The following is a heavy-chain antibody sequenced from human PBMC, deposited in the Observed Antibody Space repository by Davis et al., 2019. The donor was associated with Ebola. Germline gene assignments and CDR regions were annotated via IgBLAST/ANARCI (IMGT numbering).Heavy chain of an antibody. CDR3: ARVYYYDSSFDY. D-gene: IGHD3-22*01. J-gene: IGHJ4*02. Sequence: GSLRLSCAASGFTFSDYYMSWIRQPPGKGLEWIGYIYYSGSTNYNPSLKSRVTISVDTSKNQFSLKLSSVTAADTAVYYCARVYYYDSSFDYWGQGTLVTVSS. CDR1: GFTFSDYY. CDR2: IYYSGST. V-gene: IGHV4-59*08.